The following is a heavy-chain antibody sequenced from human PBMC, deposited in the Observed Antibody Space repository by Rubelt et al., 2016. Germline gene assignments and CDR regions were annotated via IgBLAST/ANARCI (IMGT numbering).Heavy chain of an antibody. Sequence: VQLVESGGGLIQPGGSLRLSCAVSGFTVSVNYMCWVRQAPGKGLEWVSLVDSGGNPYYADSVKGRFIISRDTSLYLQMNSLRVEDTGTYYCARAWGMRSGWFDYWGQGTLVTVSS. D-gene: IGHD2-8*01. V-gene: IGHV3-53*01. CDR1: GFTVSVNY. J-gene: IGHJ4*02. CDR3: ARAWGMRSGWFDY. CDR2: VDSGGNP.